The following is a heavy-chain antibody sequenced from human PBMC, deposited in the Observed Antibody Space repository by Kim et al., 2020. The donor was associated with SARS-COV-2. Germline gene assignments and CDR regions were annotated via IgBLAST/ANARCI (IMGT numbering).Heavy chain of an antibody. V-gene: IGHV1-69*04. CDR2: FIPILGIA. Sequence: SVKVSCKASGGTFSSYAISWVRQAPGQGLEWMGRFIPILGIANYAQKFQGRVTITADKSTSTAYMELSSLRSEDTAVYYCARDWEMATQTAGDWGQGTLVTVSS. J-gene: IGHJ4*02. D-gene: IGHD5-12*01. CDR3: ARDWEMATQTAGD. CDR1: GGTFSSYA.